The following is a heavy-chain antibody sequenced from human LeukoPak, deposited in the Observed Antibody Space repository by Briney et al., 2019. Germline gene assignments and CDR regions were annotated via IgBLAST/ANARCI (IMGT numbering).Heavy chain of an antibody. CDR2: ITHSGST. V-gene: IGHV4-34*01. Sequence: SETLSLTCAVYGGSFSDYYWSWIRQPPGKGLEWIGEITHSGSTNYNPSLKSRVTLSTDTSKNQFSLNLRSVTAADTAVYYCARDDDGEIDYWGQGTLVTVSS. CDR3: ARDDDGEIDY. CDR1: GGSFSDYY. J-gene: IGHJ4*02. D-gene: IGHD4-17*01.